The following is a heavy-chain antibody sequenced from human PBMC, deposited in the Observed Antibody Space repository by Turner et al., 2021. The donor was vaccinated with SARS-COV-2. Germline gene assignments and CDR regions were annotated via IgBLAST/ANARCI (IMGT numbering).Heavy chain of an antibody. V-gene: IGHV3-21*01. CDR3: APDCSNTSGSDY. D-gene: IGHD2-2*01. CDR2: ISSSSSYI. CDR1: AFTFSSYS. Sequence: EVHLVESGGGLVKPGGSLRPSCAASAFTFSSYSMNWVRQAPGKGLEWVSSISSSSSYIYYADSVKGRFTISRDNAKNSLYLQMNSLRAEDTAVYYCAPDCSNTSGSDYWGQGTLVTVSS. J-gene: IGHJ4*01.